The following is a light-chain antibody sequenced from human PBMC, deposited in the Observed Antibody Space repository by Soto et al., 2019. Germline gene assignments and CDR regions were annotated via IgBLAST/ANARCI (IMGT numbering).Light chain of an antibody. V-gene: IGKV1-33*01. J-gene: IGKJ5*01. CDR1: QDISIF. Sequence: DIQLTQSPPSLSASIGGIFTITCQATQDISIFLNWYQQKPGRAPKLLIYDASNLEAGVPSRFRGSGSGTDFTFTISRLQPEDIATYYCQQYENLPTFGQGTRLE. CDR2: DAS. CDR3: QQYENLPT.